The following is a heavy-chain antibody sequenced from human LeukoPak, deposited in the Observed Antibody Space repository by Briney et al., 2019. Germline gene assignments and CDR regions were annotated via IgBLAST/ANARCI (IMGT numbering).Heavy chain of an antibody. V-gene: IGHV3-7*01. CDR2: IKQDGSEK. CDR3: AREGDYGSGSYYNRAEYNWFDP. CDR1: GFTFSSYW. D-gene: IGHD3-10*01. J-gene: IGHJ5*02. Sequence: GGSLRLSCAASGFTFSSYWMSWVRQAPGKGLEWVANIKQDGSEKYYVDSVKGRFTISRDNAKNSLYLQMNSLRAEDTAVYYCAREGDYGSGSYYNRAEYNWFDPWGQGTLVTVSS.